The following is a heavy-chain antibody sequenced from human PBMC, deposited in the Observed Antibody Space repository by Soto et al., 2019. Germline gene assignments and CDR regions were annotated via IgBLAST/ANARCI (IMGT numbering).Heavy chain of an antibody. CDR3: AWAYDTAPGGVYHVDI. CDR1: GVSVSGYD. V-gene: IGHV4-34*01. D-gene: IGHD3-16*01. CDR2: INHSGST. Sequence: SETPSRTCSVSGVSVSGYDWSWLRHPPWKGLEWIGEINHSGSTNYNPSLKRRVTISVDTSKHQFSLKLSSVTAADTAVYYCAWAYDTAPGGVYHVDIWGQRITVTVSS. J-gene: IGHJ6*02.